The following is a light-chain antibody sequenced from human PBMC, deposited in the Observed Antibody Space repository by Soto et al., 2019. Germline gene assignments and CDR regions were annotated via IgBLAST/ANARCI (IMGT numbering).Light chain of an antibody. CDR3: QQYYSYPPT. CDR2: AAS. CDR1: QGISSY. Sequence: IRMTKFPSSLSASTGDRVTITCRASQGISSYLAWYQQKPGKAPKLLIYAASTLQSGVPSRFSGSGSGTDFTLTSSCLQSEDFATYYCQQYYSYPPTFGQGTKVDIK. J-gene: IGKJ1*01. V-gene: IGKV1-8*01.